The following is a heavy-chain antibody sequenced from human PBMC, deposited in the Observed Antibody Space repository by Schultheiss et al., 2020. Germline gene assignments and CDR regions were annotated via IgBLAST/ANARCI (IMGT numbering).Heavy chain of an antibody. D-gene: IGHD3-10*01. V-gene: IGHV1-69*13. CDR1: GGTFSSYA. Sequence: SVKVSCKASGGTFSSYAISWVRQAPGQGLEWMGGIIPIFGTANYAQKFQGRVTITADESTSTAYMELSSLRSEDTAVYYCASSPLYGSGSYYHLDYWGQGTLVTVSS. CDR3: ASSPLYGSGSYYHLDY. J-gene: IGHJ4*02. CDR2: IIPIFGTA.